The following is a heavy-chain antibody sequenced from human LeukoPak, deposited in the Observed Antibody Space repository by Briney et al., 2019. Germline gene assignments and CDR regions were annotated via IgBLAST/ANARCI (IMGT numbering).Heavy chain of an antibody. Sequence: PSQTLSLTCAISGDSVSSNSAAWNWIRQSPSRGLEWLGRTYYRSKWYNDYAVSVKSRITINPDTPKNQFSLQLNSVTPEDTAVYYCARDRGAGYGYSYVFDPWGQGTLVTVSS. CDR1: GDSVSSNSAA. J-gene: IGHJ5*02. CDR3: ARDRGAGYGYSYVFDP. V-gene: IGHV6-1*01. CDR2: TYYRSKWYN. D-gene: IGHD5-18*01.